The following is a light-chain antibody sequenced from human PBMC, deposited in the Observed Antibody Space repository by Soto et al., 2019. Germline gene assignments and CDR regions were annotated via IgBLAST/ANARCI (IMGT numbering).Light chain of an antibody. J-gene: IGLJ2*01. CDR3: ATWDDSLNVVV. Sequence: QSVLTQPPSASGTPGQRVTISCSGSSSNIGGNSVNWYQQLPGTAPKLLIYSNNQRPSGVPDRFSGSKSGTSASLAIGGLQSEDEADYYCATWDDSLNVVVFGGGTQLTVL. CDR1: SSNIGGNS. CDR2: SNN. V-gene: IGLV1-44*01.